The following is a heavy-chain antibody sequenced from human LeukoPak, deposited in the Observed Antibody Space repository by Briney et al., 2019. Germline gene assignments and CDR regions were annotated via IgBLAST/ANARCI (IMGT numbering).Heavy chain of an antibody. V-gene: IGHV3-21*01. J-gene: IGHJ6*02. CDR1: VFTFSSYS. Sequence: GGSLRLSCAASVFTFSSYSMNWVRQAPGKGLEWVSSISSSSSYIYYADSVKGRFTISRDNAKNSLYLQMNSLRAEDTAVYYCARVGYYDFWSGYYTGIFDSPYSMDVWGQGTTVTVSS. CDR2: ISSSSSYI. D-gene: IGHD3-3*01. CDR3: ARVGYYDFWSGYYTGIFDSPYSMDV.